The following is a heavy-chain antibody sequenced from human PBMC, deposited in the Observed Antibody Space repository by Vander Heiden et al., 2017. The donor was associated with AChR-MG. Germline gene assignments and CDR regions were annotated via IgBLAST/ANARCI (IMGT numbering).Heavy chain of an antibody. D-gene: IGHD1-26*01. CDR2: ISSSGATT. V-gene: IGHV3-11*01. J-gene: IGHJ6*03. Sequence: QVHLEQSGGDLVEPGGSLRLSCTASGFIFTDYYMTWIRQAPGKGPEWIADISSSGATTNYADSVKGRFTVSRDNAKKSLYLQMNSLNVEDTATYYCARLHEDSGTYSPRNYYYYYYMDVWGKGTTVTVSS. CDR3: ARLHEDSGTYSPRNYYYYYYMDV. CDR1: GFIFTDYY.